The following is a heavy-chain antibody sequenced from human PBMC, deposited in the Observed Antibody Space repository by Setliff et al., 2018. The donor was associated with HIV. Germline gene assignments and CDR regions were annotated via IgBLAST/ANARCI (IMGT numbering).Heavy chain of an antibody. J-gene: IGHJ6*03. V-gene: IGHV5-51*01. CDR2: IYPGDSDT. CDR1: GYIFTDYW. D-gene: IGHD2-21*01. Sequence: PGESLKISCEASGYIFTDYWIGWVRQMPGKGLEWMGIIYPGDSDTRYSPSFQGQVTSSADKSISAVYLQWDSLKASDSAIYYCARAPRSPLRWRDNLLSSSSFFMDVWGKGTTVTVS. CDR3: ARAPRSPLRWRDNLLSSSSFFMDV.